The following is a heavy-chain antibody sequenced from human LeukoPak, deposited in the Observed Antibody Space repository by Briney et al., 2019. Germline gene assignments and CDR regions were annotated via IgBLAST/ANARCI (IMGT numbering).Heavy chain of an antibody. CDR2: IIPILGIA. J-gene: IGHJ5*02. Sequence: SVKVSCKASGGTFSSYAISWVRQAPGQGLEWMGRIIPILGIANYAQKFQGRVTITADKSTSTAYMELSSLRSDDTAVYYCARVTYCSSTSCYYYFDPWGQGTLVTVSS. CDR3: ARVTYCSSTSCYYYFDP. D-gene: IGHD2-2*01. CDR1: GGTFSSYA. V-gene: IGHV1-69*04.